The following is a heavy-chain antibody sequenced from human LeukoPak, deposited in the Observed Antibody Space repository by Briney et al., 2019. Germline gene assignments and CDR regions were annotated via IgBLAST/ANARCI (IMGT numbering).Heavy chain of an antibody. CDR2: LNPNSGGT. Sequence: ASVKVSCKASGYTFTGYYMHWVRQAPGQGLEWMGWLNPNSGGTNYAQKFQGRVTMTRDTSISTAYMELSRLRSDDTAVYYCARDVRYFDFWSGYYIFDPWGQGTLVTVSS. CDR1: GYTFTGYY. V-gene: IGHV1-2*02. J-gene: IGHJ5*02. D-gene: IGHD3-3*01. CDR3: ARDVRYFDFWSGYYIFDP.